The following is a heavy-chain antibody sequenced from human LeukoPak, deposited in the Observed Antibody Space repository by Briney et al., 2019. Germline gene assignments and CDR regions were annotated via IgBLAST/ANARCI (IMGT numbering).Heavy chain of an antibody. J-gene: IGHJ5*02. CDR2: INPNSGGT. D-gene: IGHD3-10*01. Sequence: GASVKVSCKASGYTFTGYYMHWLRQAPGQGLEWMGWINPNSGGTNYAQKFQGRVTMTRDTSISTAYMELSRLRSDDTAVYYCARSGGPGTYHQLRYNWFDPWGQGTLVTVSS. V-gene: IGHV1-2*02. CDR1: GYTFTGYY. CDR3: ARSGGPGTYHQLRYNWFDP.